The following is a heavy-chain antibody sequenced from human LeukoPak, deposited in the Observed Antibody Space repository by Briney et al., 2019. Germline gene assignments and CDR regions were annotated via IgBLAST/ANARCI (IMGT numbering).Heavy chain of an antibody. CDR3: ARAGTDYYGMDV. CDR2: ISYDGSNK. D-gene: IGHD1-7*01. V-gene: IGHV3-30-3*01. CDR1: GFTFSSHA. J-gene: IGHJ6*02. Sequence: QSGGSLRLSCAASGFTFSSHAMHWVRQAPGKGLEWVAVISYDGSNKYYADSVKGRFIISRDNSKNTLYLQMSSLRAEDTAVYYYARAGTDYYGMDVWGQGTTVTVSS.